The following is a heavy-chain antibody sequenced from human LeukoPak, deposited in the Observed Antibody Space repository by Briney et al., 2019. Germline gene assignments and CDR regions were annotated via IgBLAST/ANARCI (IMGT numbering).Heavy chain of an antibody. D-gene: IGHD6-13*01. CDR1: GYTFTGYY. CDR2: INPKSGAT. Sequence: ASVKVSCKASGYTFTGYYIHWVRQAPGQGLEWMGWINPKSGATKYAQKFQGRVTMTRNTSISTAYMELSSLRSEDTAVYYCARRAAAGDFDYWGQGTLVTVSS. J-gene: IGHJ4*02. CDR3: ARRAAAGDFDY. V-gene: IGHV1-2*02.